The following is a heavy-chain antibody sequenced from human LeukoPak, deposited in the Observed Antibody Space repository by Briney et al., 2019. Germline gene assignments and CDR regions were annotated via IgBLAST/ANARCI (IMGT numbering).Heavy chain of an antibody. D-gene: IGHD4-17*01. Sequence: PGGSLRLSCAASGFTFSSSGMHWVRQAPGKGLEWVAVISYEGEKTYYGDSVKGRFTISRDNSKNTLFLHMNSLRVDDTAVYYCAKVPPTSVTREGMDVWGQGTMVRVSS. J-gene: IGHJ6*02. V-gene: IGHV3-30*18. CDR1: GFTFSSSG. CDR3: AKVPPTSVTREGMDV. CDR2: ISYEGEKT.